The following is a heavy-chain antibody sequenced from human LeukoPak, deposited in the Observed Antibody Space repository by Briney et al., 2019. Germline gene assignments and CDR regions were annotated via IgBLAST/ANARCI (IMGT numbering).Heavy chain of an antibody. J-gene: IGHJ6*03. V-gene: IGHV1-69*05. D-gene: IGHD5-24*01. CDR1: GGTFSSYA. Sequence: ASVKVSCKASGGTFSSYAISWVRQAPGQGLEWMGGIIPIFGTANYAQKVQGRVTMTTDTSTSTAYMELRSLRSDDTAVYYCARDGRDGYNFWSNYYYYMDVWGKGTTVTVSS. CDR3: ARDGRDGYNFWSNYYYYMDV. CDR2: IIPIFGTA.